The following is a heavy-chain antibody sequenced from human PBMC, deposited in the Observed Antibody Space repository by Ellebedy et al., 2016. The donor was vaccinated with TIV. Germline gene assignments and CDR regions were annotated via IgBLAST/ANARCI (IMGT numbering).Heavy chain of an antibody. CDR2: IIPILGIA. V-gene: IGHV1-69*04. CDR1: GGTFSSYA. Sequence: SVKVSCXASGGTFSSYAISWVRQAPGQGLEWMGRIIPILGIANYAQKFQGRVTITADKSTSTAYMELSSLRSEDTAVYYCASQRWLQFSFDYWGQGTLVTVSS. J-gene: IGHJ4*02. CDR3: ASQRWLQFSFDY. D-gene: IGHD5-24*01.